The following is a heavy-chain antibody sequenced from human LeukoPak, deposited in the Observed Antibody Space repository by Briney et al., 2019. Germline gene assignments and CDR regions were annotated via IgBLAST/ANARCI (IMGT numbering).Heavy chain of an antibody. CDR2: IKQDGSEK. CDR3: ASGDYDFWSGYYQYYFDY. V-gene: IGHV3-7*01. Sequence: PGGSLRLSCAASGFTFSSYWMSWVRQAPGKGLEWVANIKQDGSEKYYVDSVKGRFTISRDNAKNSLYLQMNSLRAEDTAVYYCASGDYDFWSGYYQYYFDYWGQGTLVTVSS. CDR1: GFTFSSYW. J-gene: IGHJ4*02. D-gene: IGHD3-3*01.